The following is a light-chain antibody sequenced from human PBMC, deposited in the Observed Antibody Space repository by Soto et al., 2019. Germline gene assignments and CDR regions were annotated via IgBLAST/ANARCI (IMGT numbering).Light chain of an antibody. CDR3: FSSSAKLSRHV. Sequence: QSALTQPASVSGSPGQSITISCTGTSSDLGTYNYVSWYQQYPDKAPKLIIYDVRNRPSEVSDRFSGSKSGDTASLIISGLQAEDEADYYCFSSSAKLSRHVLGTGTKVTVL. V-gene: IGLV2-14*03. CDR2: DVR. J-gene: IGLJ1*01. CDR1: SSDLGTYNY.